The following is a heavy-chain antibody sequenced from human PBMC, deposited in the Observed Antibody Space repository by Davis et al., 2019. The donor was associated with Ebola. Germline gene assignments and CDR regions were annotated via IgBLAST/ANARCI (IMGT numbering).Heavy chain of an antibody. Sequence: GGSLRLSCAASGFTFSDYWMTWVRQAPGKGLEWVANLKQDGSETYYVDSLKDRFTISRDNAKNSLYLHMNSLRVEDTAVYYCTKTIVTTAGDFWGQGTLVTASS. V-gene: IGHV3-7*01. CDR3: TKTIVTTAGDF. CDR1: GFTFSDYW. D-gene: IGHD5-18*01. J-gene: IGHJ4*02. CDR2: LKQDGSET.